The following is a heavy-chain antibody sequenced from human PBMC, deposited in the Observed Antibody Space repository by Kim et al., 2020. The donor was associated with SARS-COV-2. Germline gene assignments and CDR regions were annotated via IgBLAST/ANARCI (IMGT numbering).Heavy chain of an antibody. Sequence: GGSLRLSCAASGFTFSSYSMNWVRQAPGKGLEWVSYISSSSSTIYYADSVKGRFTISRDNAKNSLYLQMNSLRDEDTAVYYCARMSSSGWSEVRETFDYWGQGTLVTVSS. CDR1: GFTFSSYS. J-gene: IGHJ4*02. CDR3: ARMSSSGWSEVRETFDY. CDR2: ISSSSSTI. D-gene: IGHD6-19*01. V-gene: IGHV3-48*02.